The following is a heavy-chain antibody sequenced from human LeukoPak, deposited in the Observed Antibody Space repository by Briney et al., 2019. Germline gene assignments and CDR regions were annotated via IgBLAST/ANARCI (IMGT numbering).Heavy chain of an antibody. D-gene: IGHD1-20*01. CDR3: ARGVYNWNRAFDY. J-gene: IGHJ4*02. V-gene: IGHV3-30*03. Sequence: GGSLRLSCAASGFTFSSYGMHWVRQAPGKGLEWVAVISYDGSNKYYADSVKGRFTISRDNSKNTLYLQMSSLRSEGTAVYYCARGVYNWNRAFDYWGQGTLVTVSS. CDR1: GFTFSSYG. CDR2: ISYDGSNK.